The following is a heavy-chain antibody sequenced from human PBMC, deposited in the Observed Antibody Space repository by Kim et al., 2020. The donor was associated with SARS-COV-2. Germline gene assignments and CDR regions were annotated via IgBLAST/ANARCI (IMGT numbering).Heavy chain of an antibody. D-gene: IGHD2-2*02. J-gene: IGHJ6*02. Sequence: ASVKVSCKASGYTFTSYAMNWVRQAPGQGLEWMGWINTNTGNPTYAQGFTGRFVFSLDTSVSTAYLQISSLKAEDTAVYYCARGAPCSTSCYSYYYGMDVWGQGTTVTVSS. V-gene: IGHV7-4-1*02. CDR2: INTNTGNP. CDR3: ARGAPCSTSCYSYYYGMDV. CDR1: GYTFTSYA.